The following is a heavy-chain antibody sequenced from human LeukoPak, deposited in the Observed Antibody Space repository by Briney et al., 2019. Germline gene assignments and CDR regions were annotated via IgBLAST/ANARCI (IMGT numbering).Heavy chain of an antibody. D-gene: IGHD3-3*01. J-gene: IGHJ3*02. CDR1: GASISGGNYH. V-gene: IGHV4-61*02. Sequence: SETLSLTCSVSGASISGGNYHWSWIRQPAGKGLEWIGRIYSSGATNYNPSLKRRATISEDTSKNQFSLKLTSVTAADTAVYYCTRDLTQYYDVWSGSHGFDIWGQGTMVIVSS. CDR3: TRDLTQYYDVWSGSHGFDI. CDR2: IYSSGAT.